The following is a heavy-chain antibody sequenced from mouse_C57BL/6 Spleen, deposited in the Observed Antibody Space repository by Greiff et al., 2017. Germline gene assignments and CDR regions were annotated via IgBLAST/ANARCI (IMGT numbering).Heavy chain of an antibody. Sequence: EVQLVESGGDLVKPGGSLKLSCAASGFTFSSYGMSWVRQTPDKRLEWVATISSGGSYTYYPDSVKGRFTISRDNAKNTLYPQMSSLKSEDTAMYYCARMGYDYDYWGQGTTLTVSS. CDR3: ARMGYDYDY. CDR2: ISSGGSYT. CDR1: GFTFSSYG. V-gene: IGHV5-6*01. J-gene: IGHJ2*01. D-gene: IGHD2-4*01.